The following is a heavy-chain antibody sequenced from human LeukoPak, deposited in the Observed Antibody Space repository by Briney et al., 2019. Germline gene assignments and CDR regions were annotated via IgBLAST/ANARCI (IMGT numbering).Heavy chain of an antibody. CDR3: ARAVVRRVIMPNWFDP. CDR2: INHNSSGK. J-gene: IGHJ5*02. Sequence: ASVKLSCTASGYTISGYYIRWVRQAPGQGLEWMGWINHNSSGKYYAQKLQGRVTMTRDTSNNTAYMELSSLRSDDTAVYYCARAVVRRVIMPNWFDPWGQGTLVTVSS. V-gene: IGHV1-2*02. CDR1: GYTISGYY. D-gene: IGHD3-10*01.